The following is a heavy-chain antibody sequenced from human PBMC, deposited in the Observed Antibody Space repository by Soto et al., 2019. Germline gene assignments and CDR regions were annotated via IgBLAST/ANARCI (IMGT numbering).Heavy chain of an antibody. CDR3: ARDAPYYYASRMDV. CDR2: LHSGGDT. V-gene: IGHV3-53*04. D-gene: IGHD3-10*01. Sequence: EVQLVESGGGLVQPGGSLRLSCAASGIPVSSNYMTWVRQAPGKGLEWVSVLHSGGDTYYANSVKGRFTISRHDSTNTLFHQMHSLTAEDTAVYYCARDAPYYYASRMDVWGQGTTVTVSS. CDR1: GIPVSSNY. J-gene: IGHJ6*02.